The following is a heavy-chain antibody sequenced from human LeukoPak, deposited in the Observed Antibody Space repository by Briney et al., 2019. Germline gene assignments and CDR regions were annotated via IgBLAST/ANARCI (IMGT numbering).Heavy chain of an antibody. CDR3: ARGLVGIAGDY. CDR1: GFTVSSNY. CDR2: IYRGGST. V-gene: IGHV3-66*01. D-gene: IGHD6-13*01. Sequence: GGSLRLSCAVSGFTVSSNYLSWVRQAPGRGLEWVSVIYRGGSTYYADSVKGRFTISRDNSKNTLYLQMNSLRAEDTAVYYCARGLVGIAGDYWGQGTLVTVSS. J-gene: IGHJ4*02.